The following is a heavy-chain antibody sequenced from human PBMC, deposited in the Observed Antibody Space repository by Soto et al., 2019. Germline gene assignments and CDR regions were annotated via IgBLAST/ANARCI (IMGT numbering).Heavy chain of an antibody. V-gene: IGHV1-18*01. CDR3: ARGRYGDY. J-gene: IGHJ4*02. CDR1: GYGFTTYG. Sequence: QVHLVQSGAEVKKPGASVKVSCKGCGYGFTTYGITWVRQAPGQGLEWMAWISAHNGNTNYAQKLQDRVTVTRDTSTSTAYMELRSLKSDDTAVYYCARGRYGDYWGQGALVTVSS. CDR2: ISAHNGNT. D-gene: IGHD1-1*01.